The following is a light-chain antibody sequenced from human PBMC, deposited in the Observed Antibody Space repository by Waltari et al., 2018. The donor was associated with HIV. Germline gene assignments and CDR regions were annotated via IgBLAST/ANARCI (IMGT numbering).Light chain of an antibody. J-gene: IGKJ4*01. CDR2: DAS. CDR3: QQYGNSPLT. Sequence: EIVLTQSPGTLSLSPGERATLSCRASQSVSSSYLAWYQQTPGQAPRLLIYDASSRATGIADRFSGSGSGTDFTLTISRLESEDCAVYYCQQYGNSPLTFGGGTKVEIK. CDR1: QSVSSSY. V-gene: IGKV3-20*01.